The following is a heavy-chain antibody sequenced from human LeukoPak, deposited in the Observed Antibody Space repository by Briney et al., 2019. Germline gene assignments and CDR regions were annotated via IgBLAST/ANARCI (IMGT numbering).Heavy chain of an antibody. CDR3: ARSREPGRDGDY. CDR2: ISSDGISK. CDR1: GFTFSTYW. J-gene: IGHJ4*02. D-gene: IGHD5-24*01. Sequence: GGSLRLSCAASGFTFSTYWMHWVCQGPGKRLGWVWHISSDGISKADAASVKGRFTHAKDNAKYTMYLQMDSLRADDTAVYYCARSREPGRDGDYWGQGTLVTVSS. V-gene: IGHV3-74*01.